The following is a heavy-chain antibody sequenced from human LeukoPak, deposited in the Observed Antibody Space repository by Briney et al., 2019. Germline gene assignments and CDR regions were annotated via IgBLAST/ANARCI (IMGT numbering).Heavy chain of an antibody. CDR2: IYYSGST. CDR3: ARERGYCSSTSCYPYYYYGMDV. D-gene: IGHD2-2*01. J-gene: IGHJ6*02. CDR1: GGSISSSSYY. Sequence: SETLSLTCTVSGGSISSSSYYWGWIRQSPGKGLEWIGSIYYSGSTYYSPSLKSRVTISVDTSKNQFSLKLSSVTAADTAVYYCARERGYCSSTSCYPYYYYGMDVWGQGTTVTVSS. V-gene: IGHV4-39*01.